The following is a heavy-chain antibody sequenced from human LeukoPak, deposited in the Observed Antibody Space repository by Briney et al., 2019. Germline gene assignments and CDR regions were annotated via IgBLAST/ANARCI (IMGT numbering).Heavy chain of an antibody. CDR1: GFTFSDYY. CDR2: ISGSGGST. J-gene: IGHJ4*02. V-gene: IGHV3-23*01. D-gene: IGHD1-26*01. Sequence: GSLRLSCAASGFTFSDYYMSWIRQALGKGLEWVSAISGSGGSTYYADSVKGRFTISRDNSKNTLYLQMNSLRAEDTAVYYCAKVIVGATNSYWGQGTLVTVSS. CDR3: AKVIVGATNSY.